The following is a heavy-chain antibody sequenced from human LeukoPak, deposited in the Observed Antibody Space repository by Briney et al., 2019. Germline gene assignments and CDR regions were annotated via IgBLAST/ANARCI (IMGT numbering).Heavy chain of an antibody. V-gene: IGHV4-34*01. J-gene: IGHJ3*02. Sequence: PSETLSLTCAVYGGSFSGYYWSWIRQPPGKGLEWIGEINHSGSTNYNPSLKSRVTISVDTSKNQFSLKLSSVAAADTAVYYCARFPFLEWFVESRFQHAFDIWGQGTMVTVSS. CDR1: GGSFSGYY. D-gene: IGHD3-10*01. CDR3: ARFPFLEWFVESRFQHAFDI. CDR2: INHSGST.